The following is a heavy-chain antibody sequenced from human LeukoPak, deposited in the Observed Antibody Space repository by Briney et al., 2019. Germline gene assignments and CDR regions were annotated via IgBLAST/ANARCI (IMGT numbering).Heavy chain of an antibody. CDR3: ANLYSS. CDR1: GFTFSSYV. CDR2: ISYDGSNE. J-gene: IGHJ4*02. D-gene: IGHD6-13*01. V-gene: IGHV3-30*04. Sequence: GGSLRLSCAASGFTFSSYVMHWVRQAPGKGLEWVAIISYDGSNEYYADSVKGRFTISRDNSKNTLYLQMNSLRAADTAVYYCANLYSSWGQGTLVTVSS.